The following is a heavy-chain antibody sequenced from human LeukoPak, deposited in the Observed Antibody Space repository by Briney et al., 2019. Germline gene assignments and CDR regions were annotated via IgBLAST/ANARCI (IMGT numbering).Heavy chain of an antibody. V-gene: IGHV3-7*01. Sequence: PGGSLRLSCAAPGFTFSKYWMTWVRQAPGKGLEWVASIKQDGSEKYYVDSVKGRFIISRDNAKNSLYLQMNSLTAEDTAVYYCASHDYGDYSPLDYWGQGTLVTVSS. CDR2: IKQDGSEK. D-gene: IGHD4-17*01. J-gene: IGHJ4*02. CDR3: ASHDYGDYSPLDY. CDR1: GFTFSKYW.